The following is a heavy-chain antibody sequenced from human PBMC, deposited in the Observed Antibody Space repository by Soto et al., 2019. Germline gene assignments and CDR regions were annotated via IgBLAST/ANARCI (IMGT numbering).Heavy chain of an antibody. CDR2: ISTHNGNT. CDR3: ARGVYYDSRGYYFFF. CDR1: VFTSSG. D-gene: IGHD3-22*01. Sequence: ASVKVSCKASVFTSSGISWVRQAPGQRLEWMGWISTHNGNTIYAQKFQGRVIMTMDTSTTTVYMELRSLRPDDTAVYYCARGVYYDSRGYYFFFWGQGTLVTVSS. J-gene: IGHJ4*02. V-gene: IGHV1-18*04.